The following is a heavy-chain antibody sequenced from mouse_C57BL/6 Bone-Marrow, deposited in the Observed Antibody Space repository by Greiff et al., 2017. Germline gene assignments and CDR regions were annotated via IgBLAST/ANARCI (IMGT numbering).Heavy chain of an antibody. J-gene: IGHJ3*01. CDR2: IYPSDSET. Sequence: QVQLQQPGAELVRPGSSVKLSCKASGYTFTSYWMDWVKQRPGQGLEWIGNIYPSDSETHYNQKFKDKATLTVDKSSSTAYMQLSSLTSDDSAVYYGAREGGLRGGFAYWGQGTLVTVAA. CDR3: AREGGLRGGFAY. D-gene: IGHD2-4*01. CDR1: GYTFTSYW. V-gene: IGHV1-61*01.